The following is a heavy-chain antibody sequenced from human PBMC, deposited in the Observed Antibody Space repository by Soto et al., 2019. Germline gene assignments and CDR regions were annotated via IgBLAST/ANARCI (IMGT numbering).Heavy chain of an antibody. CDR2: VNGGNGDT. V-gene: IGHV1-3*01. CDR1: GYTFTRLP. CDR3: ARSSGWYALDI. Sequence: SVPVSFSAYGYTFTRLPIHLLRQAPGQRLEWLGWVNGGNGDTRYSQKFQDRVTLTRDTSATTAYMELRSLRSEDTAVYYCARSSGWYALDIWGQGTMVTVSS. D-gene: IGHD6-19*01. J-gene: IGHJ3*02.